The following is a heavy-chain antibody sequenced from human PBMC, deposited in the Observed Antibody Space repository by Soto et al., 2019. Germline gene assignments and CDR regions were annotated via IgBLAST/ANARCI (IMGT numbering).Heavy chain of an antibody. D-gene: IGHD3-22*01. CDR2: IIPIFGTA. V-gene: IGHV1-69*13. Sequence: ASVKVSCKASGGTFSSYAISWVRQAPGQGLEWMGGIIPIFGTANYAQKFQGRVTITADESTSKAYMELSSLRSEDTAVYYCAREGVGYYDSSGYPLDYWGQGTLVTVSS. CDR3: AREGVGYYDSSGYPLDY. J-gene: IGHJ4*02. CDR1: GGTFSSYA.